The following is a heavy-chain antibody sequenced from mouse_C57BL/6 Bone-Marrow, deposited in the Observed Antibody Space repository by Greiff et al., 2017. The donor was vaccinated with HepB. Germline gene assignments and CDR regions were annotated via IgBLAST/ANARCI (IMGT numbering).Heavy chain of an antibody. Sequence: EVQLQQSGPELVKPGASVKISCKASGYTFTDYYMNWVKQSHGKSLEWIGDINPNNGGTSYNQKFKGKATLTVDKSSSTAYMELRSLTSEDSAVYYCASEGGAGFAYWGRGTLVTVSA. V-gene: IGHV1-26*01. J-gene: IGHJ3*01. CDR2: INPNNGGT. D-gene: IGHD1-1*02. CDR3: ASEGGAGFAY. CDR1: GYTFTDYY.